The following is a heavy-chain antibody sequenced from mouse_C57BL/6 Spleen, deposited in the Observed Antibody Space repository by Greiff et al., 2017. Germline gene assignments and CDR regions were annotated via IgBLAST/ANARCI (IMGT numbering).Heavy chain of an antibody. J-gene: IGHJ2*01. CDR2: IYPGDGDT. CDR1: GYAFSSYW. D-gene: IGHD2-3*01. CDR3: ARARAVYDGYYLYYFDY. Sequence: QVQLQQSGAELVKPGASVKISCKASGYAFSSYWMNWVKQRPGKGLEWIGQIYPGDGDTNYHGKFKGKATLTADKSSSTAYMQLSSLTSEDSAVYFCARARAVYDGYYLYYFDYWGQGTTLTVSS. V-gene: IGHV1-80*01.